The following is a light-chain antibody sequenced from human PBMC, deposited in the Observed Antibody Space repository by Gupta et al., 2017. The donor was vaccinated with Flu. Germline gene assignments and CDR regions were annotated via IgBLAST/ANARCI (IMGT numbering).Light chain of an antibody. CDR2: AAS. CDR1: QSVSRSY. Sequence: PGTLSLSPGERATISCRASQSVSRSYLAWYQQKPGQAPRLLIYAASSRATGIPDRFSGSGSGTDFTLTISRLEPEDFAVYYCQQYGSSETFGQGTKVEIK. CDR3: QQYGSSET. J-gene: IGKJ1*01. V-gene: IGKV3-20*01.